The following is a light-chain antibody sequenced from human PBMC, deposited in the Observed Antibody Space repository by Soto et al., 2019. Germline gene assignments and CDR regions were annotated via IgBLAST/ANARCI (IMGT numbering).Light chain of an antibody. Sequence: FLLTQSPGTLSLTPGERATLSCRASQSVSSSYLAWYQQKPGQAPRLLIYGASSRATGIPDRFSGSGSGTEFTLTISRLQSEDFAVYYCQHYNNWPPWTFGQGTKVDIK. CDR3: QHYNNWPPWT. V-gene: IGKV3-20*01. J-gene: IGKJ1*01. CDR1: QSVSSSY. CDR2: GAS.